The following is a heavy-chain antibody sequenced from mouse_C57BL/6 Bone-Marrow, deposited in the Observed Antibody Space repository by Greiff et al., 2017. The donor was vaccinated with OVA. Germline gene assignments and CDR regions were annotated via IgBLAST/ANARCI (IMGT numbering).Heavy chain of an antibody. V-gene: IGHV5-16*01. CDR1: GFTFSDYY. CDR2: INYDGSST. D-gene: IGHD2-2*01. CDR3: ARGGGYDGNYCDY. J-gene: IGHJ2*01. Sequence: EVKLMESEGGLVQPGSSMKLSCTASGFTFSDYYMAWVRQVPEKGLEWVANINYDGSSTYYLDSLKSRFIISRDNAKNILYLQMSSLKSEDTATDYCARGGGYDGNYCDYWGQGTTLTVSS.